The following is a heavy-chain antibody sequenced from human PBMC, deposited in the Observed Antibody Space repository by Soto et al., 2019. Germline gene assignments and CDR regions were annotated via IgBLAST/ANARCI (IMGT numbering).Heavy chain of an antibody. CDR3: ARDPSGWYGWFDP. D-gene: IGHD6-19*01. J-gene: IGHJ5*02. CDR2: IYYSGST. Sequence: PSETLSLTCTVSGGSVSSGSYYWSWIRQPPGKGLEWIGYIYYSGSTNYNPSLKSRVTISVDTSKNQFSLKLSSVTAADTAVYYCARDPSGWYGWFDPWGQGTLVTVSS. V-gene: IGHV4-61*01. CDR1: GGSVSSGSYY.